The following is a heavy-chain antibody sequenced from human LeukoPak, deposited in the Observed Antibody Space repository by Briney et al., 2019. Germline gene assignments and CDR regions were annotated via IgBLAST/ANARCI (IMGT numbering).Heavy chain of an antibody. CDR3: ARSRYSSGCFDY. V-gene: IGHV4-34*01. Sequence: SETLSLTCAVYGGSFSGYYWSWIRQPPGKGLEWIGEINHSGSTNYNPSLKSRVTISVDTSKNQFSLKLSSVTAADTAVYYCARSRYSSGCFDYWGQGTLVTVSS. J-gene: IGHJ4*02. D-gene: IGHD6-19*01. CDR2: INHSGST. CDR1: GGSFSGYY.